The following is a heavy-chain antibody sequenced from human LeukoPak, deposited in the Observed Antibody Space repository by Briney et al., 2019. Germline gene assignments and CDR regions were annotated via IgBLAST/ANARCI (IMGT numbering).Heavy chain of an antibody. CDR3: AKLGTAPDHYYYMDV. D-gene: IGHD3-16*01. J-gene: IGHJ6*03. CDR2: ISGSGGST. Sequence: GGSLRLSCAASGYTFSSYAMSWVRQAPGKGLEWVSAISGSGGSTYYADSEKGRFTISRDNSKNTLYLQMNSLRAEDTAVYYCAKLGTAPDHYYYMDVWGKGTTVTVSS. CDR1: GYTFSSYA. V-gene: IGHV3-23*01.